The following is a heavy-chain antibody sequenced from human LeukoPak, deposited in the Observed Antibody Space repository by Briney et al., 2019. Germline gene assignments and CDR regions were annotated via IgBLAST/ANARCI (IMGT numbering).Heavy chain of an antibody. CDR1: GYTFTSYA. J-gene: IGHJ4*02. D-gene: IGHD1-26*01. CDR3: AREVRGSYYLFDY. CDR2: INAGNGNT. V-gene: IGHV1-3*01. Sequence: ASVKVSCKASGYTFTSYAMHWVRQAPGQRLEWMGWINAGNGNTKYSQKFQGRDTITRDTSASTAYMELSSLRSEDTAVYYCAREVRGSYYLFDYWGQGTLVTVSS.